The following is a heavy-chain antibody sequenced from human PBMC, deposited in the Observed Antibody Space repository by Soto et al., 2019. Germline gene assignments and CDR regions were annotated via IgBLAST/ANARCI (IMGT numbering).Heavy chain of an antibody. CDR1: GYTFTSYD. J-gene: IGHJ5*02. D-gene: IGHD6-13*01. V-gene: IGHV1-8*01. CDR2: MNPNSGNT. Sequence: QVQLVQSGAGVKKPGASVKVSCKASGYTFTSYDINWVRQATGQGLEWMGWMNPNSGNTGYAQKFQGRVTMTRNTSISTAYMELSSLRSEDTDVYYCARERSAAGTGWFDPWGQGTLVTVSS. CDR3: ARERSAAGTGWFDP.